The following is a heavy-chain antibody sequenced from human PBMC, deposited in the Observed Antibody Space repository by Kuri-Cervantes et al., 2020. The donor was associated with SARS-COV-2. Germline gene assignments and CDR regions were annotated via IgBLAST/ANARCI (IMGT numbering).Heavy chain of an antibody. V-gene: IGHV1-69*05. CDR3: ARERASGWAGDFDY. CDR2: IIPIFGTA. J-gene: IGHJ4*02. Sequence: SVKVSCKASGGTFSSYAISWVRQAPGQGLERMGGIIPIFGTANYAQKFQGRVTITTDESTSTAYMELSSLRSEDTAVYYCARERASGWAGDFDYWGQGTLVTVSS. D-gene: IGHD1-26*01. CDR1: GGTFSSYA.